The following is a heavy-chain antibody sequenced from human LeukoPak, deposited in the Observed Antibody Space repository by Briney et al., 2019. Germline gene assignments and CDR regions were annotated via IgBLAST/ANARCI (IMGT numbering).Heavy chain of an antibody. D-gene: IGHD1-26*01. CDR3: ARDGDPYSGSPRYHAFDI. CDR2: ISYDGSNK. V-gene: IGHV3-30-3*01. J-gene: IGHJ3*02. Sequence: PGGSLRLSCAASGFTFSSYAMHWVRQAPGKGLEWVAVISYDGSNKYYADSVKRRFTISRDNSKNTLYLQMNSLRAEDTAVYYCARDGDPYSGSPRYHAFDIWGQGTMVTVSS. CDR1: GFTFSSYA.